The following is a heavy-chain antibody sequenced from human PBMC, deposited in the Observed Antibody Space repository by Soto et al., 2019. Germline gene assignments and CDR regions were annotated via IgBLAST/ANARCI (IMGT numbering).Heavy chain of an antibody. Sequence: QVELKQSGAEVKRPGSSVRVSCEASGGKFGDYVVSWLRQAPGQGPEWMGGISPIYNAANYARNFRGRLTLTAHKSTNTAYMDLVSLRSEDTAIYYCARYWSAGTFYAAFAMWGQGTTV. CDR3: ARYWSAGTFYAAFAM. D-gene: IGHD2-15*01. CDR2: ISPIYNAA. J-gene: IGHJ3*02. V-gene: IGHV1-69*06. CDR1: GGKFGDYV.